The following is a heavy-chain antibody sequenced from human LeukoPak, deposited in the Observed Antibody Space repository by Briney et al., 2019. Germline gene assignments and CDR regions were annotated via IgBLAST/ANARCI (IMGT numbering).Heavy chain of an antibody. CDR2: ISYDGSNE. Sequence: PGRSLRLSCAASGFTFSRYAMHWVRQAPGKGLEWGAVISYDGSNEYYADSVKGRFTISRDNSKNTLYLQTNSLRAEDTAMYYCASGGYTYDKYGIDYWGRGTLVTVSS. D-gene: IGHD5-18*01. CDR3: ASGGYTYDKYGIDY. CDR1: GFTFSRYA. V-gene: IGHV3-30-3*01. J-gene: IGHJ4*02.